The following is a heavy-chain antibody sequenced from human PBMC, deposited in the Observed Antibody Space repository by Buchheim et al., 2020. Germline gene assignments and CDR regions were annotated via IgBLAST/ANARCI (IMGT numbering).Heavy chain of an antibody. CDR1: GGSISSGSYY. CDR3: ARDAYCSSTSCSSY. D-gene: IGHD2-2*01. CDR2: IYTSGST. Sequence: QVQLQESGPGLVKPSQTLSLTCTVSGGSISSGSYYWSWIRQPAGKGLEWIGCIYTSGSTNYNPSLKSRVTITVDTSKNQSSLKLSSVTAADTAVYYCARDAYCSSTSCSSYWGQGTL. J-gene: IGHJ4*02. V-gene: IGHV4-61*02.